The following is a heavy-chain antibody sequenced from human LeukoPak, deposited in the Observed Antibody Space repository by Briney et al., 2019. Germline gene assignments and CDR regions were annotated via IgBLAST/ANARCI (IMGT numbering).Heavy chain of an antibody. D-gene: IGHD3-10*01. V-gene: IGHV3-23*01. CDR3: AKDPVYYGSGSYPNWFDP. Sequence: GGSLRLSCAASGFTFSSYAMSWVRQAPGKGLEWVSAISGSGGSTYYADSVKGRFTISRDNSKNTLYLQMNSLRAGDTAVYYCAKDPVYYGSGSYPNWFDPWGQGTLVTVSS. CDR2: ISGSGGST. CDR1: GFTFSSYA. J-gene: IGHJ5*02.